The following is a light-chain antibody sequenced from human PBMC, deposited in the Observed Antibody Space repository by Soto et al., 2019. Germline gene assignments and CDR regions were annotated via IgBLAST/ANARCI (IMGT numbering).Light chain of an antibody. CDR2: AAS. CDR3: QQSFVSPYT. J-gene: IGKJ2*01. V-gene: IGKV1-39*01. CDR1: QTVNSY. Sequence: DSQMTQSPSSLSASLTDRVTITCRASQTVNSYLNWYQQKPGKAPKLLISAASTLQGGVPSRFSASGSGTDFSLTISSLRVEDFGTYYCQQSFVSPYTFGQGTKVDIK.